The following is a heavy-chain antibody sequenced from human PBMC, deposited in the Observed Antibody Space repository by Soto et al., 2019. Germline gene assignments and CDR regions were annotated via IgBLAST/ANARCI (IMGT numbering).Heavy chain of an antibody. V-gene: IGHV3-33*01. CDR1: GFTFSSYG. D-gene: IGHD3-3*01. CDR2: IWYDGSNK. CDR3: ARDRLEWSFSPTHGMDV. J-gene: IGHJ6*02. Sequence: PGGSLRLSCAASGFTFSSYGMHWVRQAPGKGLEWVAVIWYDGSNKYYADSVKGRFTISRDNSKNTLYLQMNSLRAEDTAVYYCARDRLEWSFSPTHGMDVWGQGTTVTVSS.